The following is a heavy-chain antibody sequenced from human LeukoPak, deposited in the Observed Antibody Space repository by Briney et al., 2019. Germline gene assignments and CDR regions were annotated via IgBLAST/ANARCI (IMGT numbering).Heavy chain of an antibody. J-gene: IGHJ4*02. CDR1: GFTFSNYA. D-gene: IGHD6-6*01. Sequence: GGSLRLSCEASGFTFSNYALSWVRLAPGKGLEWVSSTSGSGGSTYYADSVKGRFTISRDNSKNTLYLQMNSLRGEDTAVYYCAKGRPFDYWGQGTLVTVSS. CDR2: TSGSGGST. V-gene: IGHV3-23*01. CDR3: AKGRPFDY.